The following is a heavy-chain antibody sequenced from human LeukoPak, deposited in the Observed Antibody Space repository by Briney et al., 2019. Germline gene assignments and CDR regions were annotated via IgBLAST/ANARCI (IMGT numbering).Heavy chain of an antibody. CDR3: AREDYSSGNPTIDT. J-gene: IGHJ5*02. CDR2: IGSSGGYT. Sequence: GGSLRLSCAASGFTFSRYAMKWFRQAPGKGLEWVSCIGSSGGYTYYADSVKGRFTISRDNAMDSLYLQMDSLRAEDGAVYYCAREDYSSGNPTIDTWGQGTLVTVSS. D-gene: IGHD3-10*01. CDR1: GFTFSRYA. V-gene: IGHV3-21*01.